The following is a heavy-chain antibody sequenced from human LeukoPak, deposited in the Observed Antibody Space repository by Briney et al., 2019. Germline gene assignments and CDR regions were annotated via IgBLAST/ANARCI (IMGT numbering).Heavy chain of an antibody. V-gene: IGHV4-34*01. CDR2: INHSGST. Sequence: SETLSLTCAVYGGSFSGYYWSWIRQPPGKGLEWIGEINHSGSTNYNPSLKSRVTISVDTSKNQFSLKLSSVTAADTAVYYSARAVVTMVRGVSRPFDYWGQGTLVTVSS. D-gene: IGHD3-10*01. J-gene: IGHJ4*02. CDR1: GGSFSGYY. CDR3: ARAVVTMVRGVSRPFDY.